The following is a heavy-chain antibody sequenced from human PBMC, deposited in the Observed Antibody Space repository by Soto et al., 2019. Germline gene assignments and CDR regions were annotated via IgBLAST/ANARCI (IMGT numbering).Heavy chain of an antibody. Sequence: QVQLVESGGGVVQPGRSLRLSCAASGFTFSSYGMHWVRQAPGKGLEWVAVIWYDGSNKYYADSVKGRFTISRDNSKNTLYLQMNSLRAEDTAVYYCARDKEGCSSTSCSDYFDYWGQGTLVTVSS. CDR3: ARDKEGCSSTSCSDYFDY. J-gene: IGHJ4*02. D-gene: IGHD2-2*01. CDR1: GFTFSSYG. V-gene: IGHV3-33*01. CDR2: IWYDGSNK.